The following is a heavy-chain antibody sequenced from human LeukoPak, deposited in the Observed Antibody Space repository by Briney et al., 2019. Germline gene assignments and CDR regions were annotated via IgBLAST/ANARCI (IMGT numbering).Heavy chain of an antibody. V-gene: IGHV4-34*01. CDR1: GGSFSGYY. Sequence: SETLSLTCAAYGGSFSGYYWSWIRQPLGKGLEWIGDINHRGYSNCNPSLESRVTISEDTSKNQFSLKLSSVTAADTALYYCSREGYDILTGYYIVDWGQGTLVTVSS. J-gene: IGHJ4*02. CDR3: SREGYDILTGYYIVD. D-gene: IGHD3-9*01. CDR2: INHRGYS.